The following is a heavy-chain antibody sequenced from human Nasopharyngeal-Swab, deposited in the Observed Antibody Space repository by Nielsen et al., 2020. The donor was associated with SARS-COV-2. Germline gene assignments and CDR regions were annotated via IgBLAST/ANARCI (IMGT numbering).Heavy chain of an antibody. CDR3: ARGDGYSSGWYGLAGDY. V-gene: IGHV3-53*01. Sequence: GESLKISCAASGFTVSSNYMSWVRQAPGKGLEWVSVIYSGGSTYYADSVKGRFTISRDNSKNTLYLQMNSLRAEDTAVYYCARGDGYSSGWYGLAGDYWGQGTLVTVSS. CDR2: IYSGGST. D-gene: IGHD6-19*01. J-gene: IGHJ4*02. CDR1: GFTVSSNY.